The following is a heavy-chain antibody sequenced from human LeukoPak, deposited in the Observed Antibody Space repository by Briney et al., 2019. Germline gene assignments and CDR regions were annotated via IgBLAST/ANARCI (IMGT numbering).Heavy chain of an antibody. Sequence: SVKVSCKASGGTFSSYAISWVRQAPGQGLEWMGRIIPILGIANYAQKFQGRVTITADKSTSTAYMELSGLRSEDTAVYYCATLIDGDYSNAFDIWGQGTMVTVSS. CDR3: ATLIDGDYSNAFDI. V-gene: IGHV1-69*04. CDR1: GGTFSSYA. D-gene: IGHD4-17*01. J-gene: IGHJ3*02. CDR2: IIPILGIA.